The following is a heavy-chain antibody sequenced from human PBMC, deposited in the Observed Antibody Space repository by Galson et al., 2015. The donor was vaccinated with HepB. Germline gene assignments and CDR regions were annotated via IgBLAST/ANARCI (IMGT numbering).Heavy chain of an antibody. CDR2: ISSSSSYT. D-gene: IGHD4-17*01. CDR1: GFTFSDYY. Sequence: SLRLSCAASGFTFSDYYMSWIRQAPGKGLEWVSYISSSSSYTNYADSVKGRFTISRDNAKNSLYLQMNSLRAEDTAVYYCARVGRLYGDYTGGVYWGQGTLVTVSS. CDR3: ARVGRLYGDYTGGVY. V-gene: IGHV3-11*05. J-gene: IGHJ4*02.